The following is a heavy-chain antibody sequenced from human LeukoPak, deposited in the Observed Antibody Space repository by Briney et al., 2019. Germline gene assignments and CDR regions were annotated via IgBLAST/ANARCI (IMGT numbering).Heavy chain of an antibody. CDR2: IIPIFGTA. V-gene: IGHV1-69*13. D-gene: IGHD2-15*01. Sequence: ASVKVSCKASGGTFSSYAISWVRQAPGQGLEWMGGIIPIFGTANYAQRLQGRVTITADESTSTAYMELSSLRSEDTAVYYCARGYCSGGSCYHNWFDPWGQGTLVTVSS. J-gene: IGHJ5*02. CDR1: GGTFSSYA. CDR3: ARGYCSGGSCYHNWFDP.